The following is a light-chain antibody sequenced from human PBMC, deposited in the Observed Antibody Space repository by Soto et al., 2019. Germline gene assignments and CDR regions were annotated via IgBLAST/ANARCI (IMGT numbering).Light chain of an antibody. CDR3: HQYGSAPYT. J-gene: IGKJ2*01. CDR2: GAS. Sequence: EIVLRQSPGTLSLSPGERATLSCRASQSVSRNYLAWYLQKRGQAPRLLIYGASSRATGIPDRFSGSGSGTDFTLTISRLEPEDFAVYYCHQYGSAPYTFGQGTKLEIK. CDR1: QSVSRNY. V-gene: IGKV3-20*01.